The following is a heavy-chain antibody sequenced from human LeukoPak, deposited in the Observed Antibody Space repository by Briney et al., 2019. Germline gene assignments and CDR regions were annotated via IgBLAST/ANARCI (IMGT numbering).Heavy chain of an antibody. CDR1: GYTVTGYY. D-gene: IGHD5-18*01. V-gene: IGHV1-8*03. CDR2: MNPNRGNT. Sequence: ASVKVSCKASGYTVTGYYMHWVQQAPGQGLEWMGWMNPNRGNTGYAQKFQGRVTITRNNSISTAYMELSSLRSEDTAVYYCAREESPWGYSYALKKYNWFDPWGQGTLVTVSS. J-gene: IGHJ5*02. CDR3: AREESPWGYSYALKKYNWFDP.